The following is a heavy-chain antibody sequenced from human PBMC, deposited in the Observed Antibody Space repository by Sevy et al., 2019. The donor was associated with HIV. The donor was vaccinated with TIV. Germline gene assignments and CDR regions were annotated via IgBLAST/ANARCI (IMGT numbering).Heavy chain of an antibody. Sequence: GGSLRLSCAASEFTFSSYAMTWVRQAPGKGLEWVSGISGSGGTTYYADSVKGRFIISRDNSKNTMYLQMNSLRAEDTAVYYCAKVAGSGTYYSGDFDYWGQGTLVTVSS. CDR1: EFTFSSYA. CDR2: ISGSGGTT. D-gene: IGHD3-10*01. J-gene: IGHJ4*02. V-gene: IGHV3-23*01. CDR3: AKVAGSGTYYSGDFDY.